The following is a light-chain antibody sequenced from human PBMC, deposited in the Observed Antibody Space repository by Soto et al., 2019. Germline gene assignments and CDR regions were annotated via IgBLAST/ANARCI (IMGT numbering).Light chain of an antibody. CDR1: SSNIGAGYD. V-gene: IGLV1-40*01. CDR2: TNV. Sequence: QSVLTQPPSVSGAPGQRVTISCTGTSSNIGAGYDVNWYQHLPGAAPKLLIYTNVNRPSGVPDRFSGSKSGTSASLSITGLQAEDEADYYCQSYDSGLSGSVFGGGTKVTVL. CDR3: QSYDSGLSGSV. J-gene: IGLJ3*02.